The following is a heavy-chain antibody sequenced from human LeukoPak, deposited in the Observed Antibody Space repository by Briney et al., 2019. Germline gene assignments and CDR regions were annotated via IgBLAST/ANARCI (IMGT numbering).Heavy chain of an antibody. CDR3: ARSGRGVDSFYFYMDV. D-gene: IGHD3-10*01. J-gene: IGHJ6*03. Sequence: GGSLRLSCTASGFTFNTYSMNWVRQAPGKGLEWVSYVSSSSRTIYYADSVKGRFTISRDNAKNSLYLQMNSLRAEDTAVYYCARSGRGVDSFYFYMDVWGKGTTVTVSS. V-gene: IGHV3-48*04. CDR1: GFTFNTYS. CDR2: VSSSSRTI.